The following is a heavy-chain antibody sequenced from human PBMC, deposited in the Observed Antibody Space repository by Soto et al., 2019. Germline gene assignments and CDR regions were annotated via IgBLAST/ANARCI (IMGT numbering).Heavy chain of an antibody. CDR1: GGSISSGGYS. J-gene: IGHJ1*01. V-gene: IGHV4-30-2*01. Sequence: QLQLQESGSGLVKPSQTLSLTCAVSGGSISSGGYSWSWIRQPPGKGLEWIGYIYHSGSTYYNPSLESRVTRSVDRSKNQFSLKLSSVTAADTAVDSCAAGGGLPRYCWGQGTLVTVSS. CDR2: IYHSGST. D-gene: IGHD2-8*02. CDR3: AAGGGLPRYC.